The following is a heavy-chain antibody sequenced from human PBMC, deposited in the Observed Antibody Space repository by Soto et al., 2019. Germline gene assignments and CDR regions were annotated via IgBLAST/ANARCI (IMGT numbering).Heavy chain of an antibody. CDR2: TYYRSRFFS. CDR1: GDSVSSYSAA. V-gene: IGHV6-1*01. D-gene: IGHD3-10*01. CDR3: VRDRYSSSGWFDP. J-gene: IGHJ5*02. Sequence: SQTLSLTCAISGDSVSSYSAAWNWIRQSPSGGLEWLGRTYYRSRFFSDYAESVKSRIIINPDASKNQFSLQLKSVTPEDTAVYYCVRDRYSSSGWFDPWGQGTPVTVSS.